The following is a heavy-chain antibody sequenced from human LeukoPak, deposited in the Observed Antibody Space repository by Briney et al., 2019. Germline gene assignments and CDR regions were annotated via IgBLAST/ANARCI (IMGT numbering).Heavy chain of an antibody. J-gene: IGHJ4*02. D-gene: IGHD1-14*01. CDR2: INQGGSDK. CDR1: GFTFSGHW. CDR3: TRDRSRAEDD. Sequence: PGGSLSLSCAAPGFTFSGHWMSWVRQAPGKGLEWVANINQGGSDKYYVDSVRGRFTISRDNANNLLYLQMNSLRGEDTAVYYCTRDRSRAEDDWGQGTLVTVSS. V-gene: IGHV3-7*01.